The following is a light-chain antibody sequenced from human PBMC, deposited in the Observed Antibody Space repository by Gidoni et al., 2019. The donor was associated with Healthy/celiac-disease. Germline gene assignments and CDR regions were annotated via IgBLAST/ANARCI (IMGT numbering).Light chain of an antibody. V-gene: IGLV2-14*01. J-gene: IGLJ3*02. CDR1: SSDVGGYNY. CDR3: SSYTSSSPWV. CDR2: EVS. Sequence: QSALTQPASVSGSPGPSINTPCTGTSSDVGGYNYVSWYQQHPGTAPKLMIYEVSNRPSGVSNRFSGSKSGNTASLTISGLQAEDEADYYCSSYTSSSPWVFGGGTKLTVL.